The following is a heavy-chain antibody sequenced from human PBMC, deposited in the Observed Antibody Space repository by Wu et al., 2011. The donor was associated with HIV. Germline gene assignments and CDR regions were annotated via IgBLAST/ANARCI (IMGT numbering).Heavy chain of an antibody. CDR3: ARQIRGLNEFDV. CDR2: LDPEDGET. CDR1: GYHFIANY. D-gene: IGHD3-10*01. V-gene: IGHV1-69-2*01. Sequence: SGAEMKKPGTTIKISCKLSGYHFIANYIHWVRLTPGKGLEWVGLLDPEDGETRYSEKFQGRVTMVADTSLDTAYMQLTSLRSEDTAVFYCARQIRGLNEFDVWGQGTLVTVSS. J-gene: IGHJ4*02.